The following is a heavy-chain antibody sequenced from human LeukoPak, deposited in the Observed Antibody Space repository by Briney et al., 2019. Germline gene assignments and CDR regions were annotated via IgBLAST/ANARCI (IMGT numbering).Heavy chain of an antibody. CDR1: GYTFTSYY. J-gene: IGHJ4*02. CDR3: ARDRDRAVAGTSFDY. V-gene: IGHV1-46*01. D-gene: IGHD6-19*01. Sequence: ASVKVSCKASGYTFTSYYMHWVRQAPGQGLEWMGIINPSGGSASYAQKFQGRVTMTRDMSTSTVYMELSSLRSEDTAVYYCARDRDRAVAGTSFDYWGQGTLVTVSS. CDR2: INPSGGSA.